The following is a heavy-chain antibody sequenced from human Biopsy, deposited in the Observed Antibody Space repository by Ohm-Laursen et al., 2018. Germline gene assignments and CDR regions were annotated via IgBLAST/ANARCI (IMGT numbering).Heavy chain of an antibody. CDR3: ARDWIDDSSDYYSYYFDY. D-gene: IGHD3-22*01. CDR2: ISYDGSNE. CDR1: GFTFSNYV. Sequence: SLRLSCAASGFTFSNYVVDWVRQAPGKGLEWVAGISYDGSNEYYGDSVKGRFSISRDNSKNTLHLQMNSLRAEDTAVYYCARDWIDDSSDYYSYYFDYWGQGTLVTVSS. J-gene: IGHJ4*02. V-gene: IGHV3-33*01.